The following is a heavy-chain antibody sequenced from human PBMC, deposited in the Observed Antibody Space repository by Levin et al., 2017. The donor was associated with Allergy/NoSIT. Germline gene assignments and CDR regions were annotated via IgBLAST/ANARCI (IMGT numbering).Heavy chain of an antibody. Sequence: GASVKVSCKASGYTFTSYDINWVRQATGQGLEWMGWMNPDSGNTGYAQKFQGRITMTRNTSISTAYMELSSLRSEDTAVYYCARAVGHSSSSGYWFDSWGQGTLVTVSS. CDR1: GYTFTSYD. CDR3: ARAVGHSSSSGYWFDS. V-gene: IGHV1-8*01. J-gene: IGHJ5*01. D-gene: IGHD6-6*01. CDR2: MNPDSGNT.